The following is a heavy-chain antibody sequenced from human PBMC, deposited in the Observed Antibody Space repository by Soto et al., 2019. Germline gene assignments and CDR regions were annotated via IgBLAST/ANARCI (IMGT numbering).Heavy chain of an antibody. CDR3: AKDLQAYGDYNYYYYGMDV. Sequence: QVQLVESGGGVVQPGGSLRRFCTASGFTFTTFGIHWVRQAPGKGLEWVALISYDGHNKYYSDSVKGRFTISRDNYKNTLSLQMNSLRAEDTAVYYCAKDLQAYGDYNYYYYGMDVWGQGTTVSVSS. CDR1: GFTFTTFG. J-gene: IGHJ6*02. V-gene: IGHV3-30*18. CDR2: ISYDGHNK. D-gene: IGHD4-17*01.